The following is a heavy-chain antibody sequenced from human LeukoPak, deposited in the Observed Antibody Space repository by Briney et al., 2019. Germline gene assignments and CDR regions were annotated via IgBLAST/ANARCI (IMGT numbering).Heavy chain of an antibody. CDR3: ARDNLGYYYDSSGPRPFGHGTDV. D-gene: IGHD3-22*01. CDR2: IWYDGSNK. V-gene: IGHV3-33*01. Sequence: GGSLRLSCAASGFTFSSYGMHWVRQAPGKGLEWVAVIWYDGSNKYYADSVKGRFTISRDNSKNTLYLQMNSLRAEDTAVYYCARDNLGYYYDSSGPRPFGHGTDVWGQGTTVTVSS. J-gene: IGHJ6*02. CDR1: GFTFSSYG.